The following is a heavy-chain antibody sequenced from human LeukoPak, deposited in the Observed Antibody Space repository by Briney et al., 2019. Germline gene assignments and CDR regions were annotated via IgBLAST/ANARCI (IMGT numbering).Heavy chain of an antibody. CDR3: ASDRAAAQHQKYYYYYMDV. Sequence: SETLSLTCAASGYSISSGYYWGWIRQPPGKGLEWIGSIYHSGSTYYNPSLKSRVTISVDTSKNQFSLKLSSVTAADTAVYYCASDRAAAQHQKYYYYYMDVWGKGTTVTVSS. V-gene: IGHV4-38-2*01. J-gene: IGHJ6*03. CDR2: IYHSGST. D-gene: IGHD6-13*01. CDR1: GYSISSGYY.